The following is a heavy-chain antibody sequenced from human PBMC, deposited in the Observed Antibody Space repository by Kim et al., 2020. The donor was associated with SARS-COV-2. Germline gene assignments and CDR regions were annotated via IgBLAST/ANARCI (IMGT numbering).Heavy chain of an antibody. Sequence: SETLSLTCTVSGGSISSSSYYWGWIRQPPGKGLEWIGSIYYSGSTYYNPSLKSRVTISVDTSKNQFSLKLSSVTAADTAVYYCARHPFGGGYYGSGTAFGMDVWGQGTTVTVSS. D-gene: IGHD3-10*01. CDR1: GGSISSSSYY. V-gene: IGHV4-39*01. J-gene: IGHJ6*02. CDR2: IYYSGST. CDR3: ARHPFGGGYYGSGTAFGMDV.